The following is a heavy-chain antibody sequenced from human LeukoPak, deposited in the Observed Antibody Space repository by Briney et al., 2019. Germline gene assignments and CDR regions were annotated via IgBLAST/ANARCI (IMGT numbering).Heavy chain of an antibody. CDR2: IYHSGST. V-gene: IGHV4-30-2*01. D-gene: IGHD1-26*01. CDR3: ARSRRRATRHDAFDI. Sequence: PSQTLSLTCTVSGGSISSGGYYWSWIRQPPGKGLEWIGYIYHSGSTYYNPSLKSRVTISVDRSKNQFSLKLSSVTAADTAVYYCARSRRRATRHDAFDIWGQGTMVTVSS. J-gene: IGHJ3*02. CDR1: GGSISSGGYY.